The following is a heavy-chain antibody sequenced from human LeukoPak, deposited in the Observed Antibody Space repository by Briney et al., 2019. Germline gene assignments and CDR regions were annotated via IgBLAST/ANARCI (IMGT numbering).Heavy chain of an antibody. CDR1: VGSISSHY. CDR3: ARLKDLWFDP. V-gene: IGHV4-59*11. J-gene: IGHJ5*02. D-gene: IGHD2-15*01. Sequence: PSETLSLTCTVSVGSISSHYWSRIRQTPGKGLEWIGYISYSGGTNYNPSLKSRVTISVDTSKSQFSLKLTSVTAADTAVYYCARLKDLWFDPWGQGTLVTVSS. CDR2: ISYSGGT.